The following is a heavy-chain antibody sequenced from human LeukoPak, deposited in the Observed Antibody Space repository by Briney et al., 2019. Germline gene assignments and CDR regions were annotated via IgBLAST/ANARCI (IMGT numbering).Heavy chain of an antibody. Sequence: GGSLRLSCAASGFTFSSYAMSWVRQAPGKGLEWVSAISGSGGSTYYADSVKGRFTISRDNSKNTLYLQMNSLRAEDTAVYYCAKDQGLWFGELSTADDAFDIWGQGTMVTVSS. D-gene: IGHD3-10*01. CDR1: GFTFSSYA. V-gene: IGHV3-23*01. J-gene: IGHJ3*02. CDR2: ISGSGGST. CDR3: AKDQGLWFGELSTADDAFDI.